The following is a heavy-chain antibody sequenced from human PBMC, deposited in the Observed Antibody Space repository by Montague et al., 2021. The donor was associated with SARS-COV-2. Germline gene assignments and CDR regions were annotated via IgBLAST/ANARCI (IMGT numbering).Heavy chain of an antibody. CDR1: GGSIGAYY. CDR3: ARHGGNDAFDI. Sequence: SETRSLTCTASGGSIGAYYWSWIRQPPGKGLEWTGYIDNSGSTNHNPSLESRVTMSVDTSKNQFSLKLNSVTAADTAVYYCARHGGNDAFDIWGRGTMVTVSS. CDR2: IDNSGST. V-gene: IGHV4-59*01. J-gene: IGHJ3*02. D-gene: IGHD4-23*01.